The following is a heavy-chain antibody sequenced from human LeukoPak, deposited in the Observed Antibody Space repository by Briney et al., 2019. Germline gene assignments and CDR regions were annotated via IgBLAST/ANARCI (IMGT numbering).Heavy chain of an antibody. Sequence: PGASLRLSCAASGFIFSNYAMSWVRQAPGKGLEWVSAIGGRDGGTYYADSAKGRFTVSRDDPKNTLYLQMNTLRAEDAAVYYCAKWGDYGILTGYYDSDYWGQGTLVTVSS. V-gene: IGHV3-23*01. D-gene: IGHD3-9*01. CDR1: GFIFSNYA. CDR2: IGGRDGGT. J-gene: IGHJ4*02. CDR3: AKWGDYGILTGYYDSDY.